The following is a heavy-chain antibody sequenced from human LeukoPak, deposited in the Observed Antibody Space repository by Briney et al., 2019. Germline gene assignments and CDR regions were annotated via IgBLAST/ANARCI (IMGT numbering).Heavy chain of an antibody. CDR2: ISGSDDNT. V-gene: IGHV3-23*01. J-gene: IGHJ4*02. Sequence: GGSLRLSCAASGFTFNNYAMSWVRQAPGKGLEWVSTISGSDDNTYYTDSVKGRFTISRDISKNTLYLQMNSLRADDTAVYYCANDFDHWGQGTLVTVSS. CDR3: ANDFDH. CDR1: GFTFNNYA.